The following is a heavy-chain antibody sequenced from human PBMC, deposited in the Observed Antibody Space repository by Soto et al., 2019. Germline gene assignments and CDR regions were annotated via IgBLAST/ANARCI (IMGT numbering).Heavy chain of an antibody. J-gene: IGHJ4*02. V-gene: IGHV3-30-3*01. CDR2: ISYNGGHE. CDR3: ARDQTDEFSSGWYRIDY. CDR1: GFNFSTYA. D-gene: IGHD6-19*01. Sequence: QVQLVESGGGVVQPGRSLRVSCAASGFNFSTYAMHWVRQAPGKGLEWVAVISYNGGHEYYADSVKGRFTISRDNSKNTLYLQMSSLRAEETAVYYCARDQTDEFSSGWYRIDYWGQGTLVTVSS.